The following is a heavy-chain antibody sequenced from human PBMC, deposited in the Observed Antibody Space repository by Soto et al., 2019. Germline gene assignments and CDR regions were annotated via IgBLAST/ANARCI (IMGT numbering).Heavy chain of an antibody. CDR2: IYPRDSDT. CDR3: PVDTATYYCAHSSCSGGSCYSLDY. Sequence: GESLKISCEGFNYRFSTYWIGWVRQMPGRGLEWMGIIYPRDSDTRYSPSFQGRVTISADQSINTITKDTSKNQVVLTMTNMDPVDTATYYCAHSSCSGGSCYSLDYWGQGTLVTVSS. J-gene: IGHJ4*02. V-gene: IGHV5-51*01. D-gene: IGHD2-15*01. CDR1: NYRFSTYW.